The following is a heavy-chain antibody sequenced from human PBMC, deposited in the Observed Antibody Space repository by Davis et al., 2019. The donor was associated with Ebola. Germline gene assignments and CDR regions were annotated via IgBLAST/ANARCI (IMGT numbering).Heavy chain of an antibody. CDR2: ISYDGSEK. D-gene: IGHD7-27*01. Sequence: PGGSLRLSCAASGFTFSRFGMHWVRQAPGKGLEWVASISYDGSEKFSADSVKGRFTISRDNSKNTLYLQMNSLRAEDTAVYYCAKGRSNWHAFDIWGQGTMVTVSS. CDR1: GFTFSRFG. CDR3: AKGRSNWHAFDI. V-gene: IGHV3-30*18. J-gene: IGHJ3*02.